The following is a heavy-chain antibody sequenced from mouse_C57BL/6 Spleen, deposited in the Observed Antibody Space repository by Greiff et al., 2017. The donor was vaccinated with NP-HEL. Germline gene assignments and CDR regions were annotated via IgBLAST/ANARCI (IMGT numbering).Heavy chain of an antibody. V-gene: IGHV1-18*01. CDR2: INPNNGGT. D-gene: IGHD2-13*01. CDR3: ARRDYSGDWYFDV. Sequence: EVQLQQSGPELVKPGASVKIPCKASGYTFTDYNMDWVKQSHGKSLEWIGDINPNNGGTIYNQKFKGKATLTVDKSSSTAYMELRSLTSEDTAVYYCARRDYSGDWYFDVWGTGTTVTVSS. CDR1: GYTFTDYN. J-gene: IGHJ1*03.